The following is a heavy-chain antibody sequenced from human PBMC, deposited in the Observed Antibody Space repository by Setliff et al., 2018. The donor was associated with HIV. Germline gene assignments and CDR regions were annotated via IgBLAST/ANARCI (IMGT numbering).Heavy chain of an antibody. D-gene: IGHD6-6*01. CDR2: INHSGST. CDR3: ARGPPSSWTPPGGYWCFDL. J-gene: IGHJ2*01. CDR1: GGPFSGYY. Sequence: SETLSLTCAVYGGPFSGYYWSWIRQSPGKGLEWIGEINHSGSTNYNPSLKSRVTISVDTSKNQFSLKLNSVTAADTAVYYCARGPPSSWTPPGGYWCFDLWGRGTLVTVSS. V-gene: IGHV4-34*01.